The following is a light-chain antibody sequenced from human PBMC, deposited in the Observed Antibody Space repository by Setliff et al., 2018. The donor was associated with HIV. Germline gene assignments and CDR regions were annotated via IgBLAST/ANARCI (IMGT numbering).Light chain of an antibody. Sequence: SYELTQPPSVSVSPGQTARITCSGGALPKQYAYWYQQKPGQAPVLMIYKDTERPSGIPERFSGSSSGTTVTLTISGVQAEDEADYYCQSADSSGTYYVFGTGTKVTVL. CDR3: QSADSSGTYYV. CDR1: ALPKQY. J-gene: IGLJ1*01. V-gene: IGLV3-25*03. CDR2: KDT.